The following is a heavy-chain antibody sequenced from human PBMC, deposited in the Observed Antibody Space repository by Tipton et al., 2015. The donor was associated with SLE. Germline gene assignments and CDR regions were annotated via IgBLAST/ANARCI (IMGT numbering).Heavy chain of an antibody. CDR1: GFTFSSYG. J-gene: IGHJ4*02. CDR2: IWYDGSNK. D-gene: IGHD5-18*01. CDR3: VRDRGGYSYGTGY. Sequence: RSLRLSCAASGFTFSSYGMHWVRQAPGKGLEWVAAIWYDGSNKFYADSVKGRFTISRDNSKNTLYLQMNSLRAEDTALYYCVRDRGGYSYGTGYWGQGTLVTVSS. V-gene: IGHV3-33*01.